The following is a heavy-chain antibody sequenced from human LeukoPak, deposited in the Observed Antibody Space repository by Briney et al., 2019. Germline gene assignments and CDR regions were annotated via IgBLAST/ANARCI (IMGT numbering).Heavy chain of an antibody. CDR2: IYHSGST. CDR3: ARAPRSYYYYMDV. J-gene: IGHJ6*03. V-gene: IGHV4-39*07. CDR1: GGSISSGSYY. Sequence: SETLSLTCTVSGGSISSGSYYWGWIRQPPGKGLEWIGSIYHSGSTYYNPSLKSRVTISVDTSKNQFSLKLSSVTAADTAVYYCARAPRSYYYYMDVWGKGTTVTVSS.